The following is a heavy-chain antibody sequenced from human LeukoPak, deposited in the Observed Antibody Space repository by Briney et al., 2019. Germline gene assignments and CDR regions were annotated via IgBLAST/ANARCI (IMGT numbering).Heavy chain of an antibody. J-gene: IGHJ4*02. D-gene: IGHD1-26*01. Sequence: PSETLSLTCTVSGGSIYSTTFYWGWIRQPPGKGLEWIGSMYYDGSTYHNPSLKSRVTISVDTSNNQFSLKLTSVPAADTAVYFCARRSDSGSDDGEDYFDYWGQGTLVTVSS. CDR3: ARRSDSGSDDGEDYFDY. CDR2: MYYDGST. CDR1: GGSIYSTTFY. V-gene: IGHV4-39*01.